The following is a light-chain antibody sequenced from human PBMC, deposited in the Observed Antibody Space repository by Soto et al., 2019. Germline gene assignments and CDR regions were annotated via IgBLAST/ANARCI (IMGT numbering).Light chain of an antibody. CDR2: DAS. V-gene: IGKV3-15*01. CDR3: QHSKFLLYT. CDR1: QTIDNT. J-gene: IGKJ2*01. Sequence: IVMKKSPATLSLTQEERATLSCRASQTIDNTLAWYQRKPGQAPRLLIYDASTRATGVPARFSGSGSGTDFTLTISSLQSEDFAVYYCQHSKFLLYTFGQRSKVDIK.